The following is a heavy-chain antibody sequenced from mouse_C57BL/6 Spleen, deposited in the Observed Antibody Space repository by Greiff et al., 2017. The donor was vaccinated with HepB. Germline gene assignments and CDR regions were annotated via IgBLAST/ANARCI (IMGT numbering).Heavy chain of an antibody. D-gene: IGHD2-5*01. CDR3: ARKGSNFDWYFDV. CDR2: IYPGDGDT. V-gene: IGHV1-80*01. J-gene: IGHJ1*03. Sequence: VQLQQSGAELVKPGASVKISCKASGYAFSSYWMNWVKQRPGKGLEWIGQIYPGDGDTNYNGKFKGKATLTADKSSSTAYMQLSSLTSEDSAVYFCARKGSNFDWYFDVWGTGTTVTVSS. CDR1: GYAFSSYW.